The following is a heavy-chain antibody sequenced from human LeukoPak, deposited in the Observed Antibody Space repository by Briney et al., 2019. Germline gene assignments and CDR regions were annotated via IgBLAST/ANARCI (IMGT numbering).Heavy chain of an antibody. CDR3: ANAPLASRRSYFDT. V-gene: IGHV3-48*04. Sequence: GGSLRLSCAASGVTFSSINWVRQAPGKGLEWVAYISGSRGTAYYADSVKGRLTISSDDAKTSVFLQMNSLSAEDTAVYYCANAPLASRRSYFDTWGQGAPVVVSA. D-gene: IGHD6-6*01. J-gene: IGHJ4*02. CDR1: GVTFSS. CDR2: ISGSRGTA.